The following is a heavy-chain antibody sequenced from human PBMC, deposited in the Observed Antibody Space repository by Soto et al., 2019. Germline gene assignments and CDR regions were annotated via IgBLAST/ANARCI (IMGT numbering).Heavy chain of an antibody. CDR2: INPNGGST. Sequence: QVQLVQSGAEVKKPGASVKISCKASGYSFTSQYVHWVRQAPGQGLEWMGIINPNGGSTTYAQKFQGRAPLDREPSPNTVYMEVGRRPPEDTAVYFCARKQWLRPGGGGTEPMDIWGQGTMVTVAS. CDR1: GYSFTSQY. CDR3: ARKQWLRPGGGGTEPMDI. V-gene: IGHV1-46*03. J-gene: IGHJ3*02. D-gene: IGHD5-12*01.